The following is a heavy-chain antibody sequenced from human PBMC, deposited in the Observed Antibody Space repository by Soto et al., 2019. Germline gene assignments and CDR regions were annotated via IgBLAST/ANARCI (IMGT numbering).Heavy chain of an antibody. V-gene: IGHV1-8*01. J-gene: IGHJ6*02. CDR3: TRGIYHDFWTGYFRNYYYGMDV. Sequence: RASVKVSCKASGYTFTSYDINWVRQATGQGLEWMGWMNPNSGDTGYAQKFQGRVTMTRNTSISTAYMELSSLRSEDTAVYYCTRGIYHDFWTGYFRNYYYGMDVWGQGTTVTVSS. D-gene: IGHD3-3*01. CDR1: GYTFTSYD. CDR2: MNPNSGDT.